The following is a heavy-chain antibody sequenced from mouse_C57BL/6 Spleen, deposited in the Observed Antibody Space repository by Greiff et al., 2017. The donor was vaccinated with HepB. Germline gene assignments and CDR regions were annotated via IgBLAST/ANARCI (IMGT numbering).Heavy chain of an antibody. Sequence: QVQLQQSGAELVKPGASVKLSCKASGYTFTEYTIHWVKQRSGQGLEWIGWFYPGSGSIKYNEKFKDKATLTADKSSSTVYMELSRLTSEDSAVYFCARHEDFPGGYYYEGFFAYWGQGTLVTVSA. CDR1: GYTFTEYT. CDR2: FYPGSGSI. J-gene: IGHJ3*01. V-gene: IGHV1-62-2*01. D-gene: IGHD2-3*01. CDR3: ARHEDFPGGYYYEGFFAY.